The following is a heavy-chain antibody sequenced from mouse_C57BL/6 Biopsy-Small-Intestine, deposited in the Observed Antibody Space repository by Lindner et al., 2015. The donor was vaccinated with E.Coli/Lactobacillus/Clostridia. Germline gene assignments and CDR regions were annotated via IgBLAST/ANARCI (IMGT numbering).Heavy chain of an antibody. CDR2: MNPNNGDT. J-gene: IGHJ4*01. CDR3: ARGGVLVAATFDY. CDR1: GYTFRTSD. V-gene: IGHV1S29*02. D-gene: IGHD1-1*02. Sequence: SVKVSCKASGYTFRTSDLNWVRQAPGQSLEWMGWMNPNNGDTGYAQKFQGRVTMTRNTSINTAYMELRSLTSEDTAVYYCARGGVLVAATFDYWGQGSLVTVSS.